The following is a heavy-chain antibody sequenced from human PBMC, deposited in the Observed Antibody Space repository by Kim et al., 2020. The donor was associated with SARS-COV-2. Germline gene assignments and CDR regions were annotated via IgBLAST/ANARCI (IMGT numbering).Heavy chain of an antibody. V-gene: IGHV4-34*01. CDR1: GGSFSGYY. Sequence: SETLSLTCAVYGGSFSGYYWSWIRQPPGKGLEWIGEINHSGSTNYNPSLKSRVTISVDTSKNQFSLKLSSVTAADTAVYYCARGRNIAARRGAWYFDLWGRGTLVTVSS. J-gene: IGHJ2*01. CDR2: INHSGST. CDR3: ARGRNIAARRGAWYFDL. D-gene: IGHD6-6*01.